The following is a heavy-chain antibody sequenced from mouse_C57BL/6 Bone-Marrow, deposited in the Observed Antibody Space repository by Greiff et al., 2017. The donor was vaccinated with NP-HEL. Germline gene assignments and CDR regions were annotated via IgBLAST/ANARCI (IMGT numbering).Heavy chain of an antibody. CDR2: ISDGGSYT. CDR1: GFTFSSYA. CDR3: ARDHYALVAY. Sequence: EVQGVESGGGLVKPGGSLKLSCAASGFTFSSYAMSWVRQTPEKRLEWVATISDGGSYTYYPDKVKGRFTISRDNAKNNLYLQMSHLKSEDTAMYYCARDHYALVAYWGQGTRVTVSA. J-gene: IGHJ3*01. V-gene: IGHV5-4*01. D-gene: IGHD1-1*02.